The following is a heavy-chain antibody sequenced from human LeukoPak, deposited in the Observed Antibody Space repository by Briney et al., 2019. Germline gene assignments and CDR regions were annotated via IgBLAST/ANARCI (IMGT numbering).Heavy chain of an antibody. CDR1: GFAFSNFW. Sequence: GGSLRLSCAASGFAFSNFWMTWFRQAPGKGLEWVANINQDGSQKYYVDSVKGRFTISRDNAKNSLSLQMNSLRPEDTAVYYCETPPNGACSNGVCSNNWGQGTLVTVSS. J-gene: IGHJ4*02. CDR2: INQDGSQK. D-gene: IGHD2-8*01. CDR3: ETPPNGACSNGVCSNN. V-gene: IGHV3-7*01.